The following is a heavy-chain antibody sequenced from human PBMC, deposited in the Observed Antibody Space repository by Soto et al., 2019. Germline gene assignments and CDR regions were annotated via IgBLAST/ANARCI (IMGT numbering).Heavy chain of an antibody. CDR2: IYYSGST. V-gene: IGHV4-59*08. CDR1: GGSISSYC. Sequence: QVQLQESGPGLVKPSENLSLTCTVSGGSISSYCWSWIRQPPGKGLEWIGYIYYSGSTNYNPSLKSRVTISVDTSKNQFSLKLSSVTAADTAVYYCAVGEAYYDFWSGPSPRQNYYYYYMDVWGKGTTVTVSS. J-gene: IGHJ6*03. CDR3: AVGEAYYDFWSGPSPRQNYYYYYMDV. D-gene: IGHD3-3*01.